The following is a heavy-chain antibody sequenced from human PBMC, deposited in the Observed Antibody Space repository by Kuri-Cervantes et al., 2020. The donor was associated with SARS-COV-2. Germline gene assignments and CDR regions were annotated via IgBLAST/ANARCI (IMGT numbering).Heavy chain of an antibody. CDR1: GYSISSGYY. D-gene: IGHD3-10*01. CDR2: TYHSGST. CDR3: ARTSYGSALY. V-gene: IGHV4-38-2*02. Sequence: ESLKISCTVSGYSISSGYYWGWIRQPPGKGLEWIGSTYHSGSTYYNPSLKSRVTISVDTSKNQFSLKLSSVTAADTAVYYCARTSYGSALYWGQGTLVTVSS. J-gene: IGHJ4*02.